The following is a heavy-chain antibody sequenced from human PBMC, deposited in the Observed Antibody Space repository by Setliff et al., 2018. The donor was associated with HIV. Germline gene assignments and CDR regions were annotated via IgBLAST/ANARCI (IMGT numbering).Heavy chain of an antibody. Sequence: PSETLSLTCTVSGGSISSSSYYWGWIRQAPGKGLEWIGSQNYGGSTYYNPALKSRVTISLDTSKNQFSLKLSSVTAADTALYFCARLGDSGYDFRGYFDYWGQGKLVTVSS. CDR3: ARLGDSGYDFRGYFDY. CDR2: QNYGGST. J-gene: IGHJ4*02. D-gene: IGHD5-12*01. V-gene: IGHV4-39*01. CDR1: GGSISSSSYY.